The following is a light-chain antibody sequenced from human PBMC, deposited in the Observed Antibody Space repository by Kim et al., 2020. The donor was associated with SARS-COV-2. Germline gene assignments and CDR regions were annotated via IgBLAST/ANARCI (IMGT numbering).Light chain of an antibody. CDR3: AAWDDSLSGYV. CDR1: SSNTGSNY. J-gene: IGLJ1*01. CDR2: RNN. V-gene: IGLV1-47*01. Sequence: QSVLTQPPSASGTPGQRVTISCSGSSSNTGSNYVYWYRQLPGTAPKVLIYRNNQRPSGVPDRFSGSKSGTSASLAISGLRSEDEADYYCAAWDDSLSGYVFGTGTKVTVL.